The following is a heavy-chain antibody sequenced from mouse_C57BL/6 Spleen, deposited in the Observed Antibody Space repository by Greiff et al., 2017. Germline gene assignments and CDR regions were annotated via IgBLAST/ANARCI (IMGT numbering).Heavy chain of an antibody. Sequence: VQLQQSGAELVKPGASVKMSCTASGYTFTSYWITWVKQRPGQGLEWIGDIYPGSGSTNYHEKFKSKATLTVDTSSSTAYMQLSSLTSADAAVYYWGGGYDVSWLAYWGQGTLVTVSA. CDR3: GGGYDVSWLAY. CDR2: IYPGSGST. CDR1: GYTFTSYW. V-gene: IGHV1-55*01. J-gene: IGHJ3*01. D-gene: IGHD2-2*01.